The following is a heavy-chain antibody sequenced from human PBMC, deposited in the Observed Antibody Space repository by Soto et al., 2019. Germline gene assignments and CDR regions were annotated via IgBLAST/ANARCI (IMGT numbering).Heavy chain of an antibody. D-gene: IGHD6-19*01. CDR3: ARASSGWYGNAFDI. CDR1: GGSFSGYY. J-gene: IGHJ3*02. CDR2: INHSGST. V-gene: IGHV4-34*01. Sequence: QVQLQQWGAGLLKPSETLSLTCAVYGGSFSGYYWSWIRQPPGKGLEWIGEINHSGSTNYNPSLKSRVTISVDTSKNQFSLKLSSVTAAVTAVYYCARASSGWYGNAFDIWGQGTMVTVSS.